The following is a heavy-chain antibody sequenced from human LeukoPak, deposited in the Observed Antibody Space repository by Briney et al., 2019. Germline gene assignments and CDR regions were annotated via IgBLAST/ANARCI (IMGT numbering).Heavy chain of an antibody. CDR1: GYTFTSHD. J-gene: IGHJ4*02. CDR2: MNPNSGNT. Sequence: ASVKVSCKASGYTFTSHDINWVRQAPGQGLEWMGWMNPNSGNTGYAQKFQGRVTMTRNTYISTAYMELSSLRSEDTAVYYCSREGAYYDFWSGYSPSHGIFDYWGQGTLVTVSS. CDR3: SREGAYYDFWSGYSPSHGIFDY. D-gene: IGHD3-3*01. V-gene: IGHV1-8*01.